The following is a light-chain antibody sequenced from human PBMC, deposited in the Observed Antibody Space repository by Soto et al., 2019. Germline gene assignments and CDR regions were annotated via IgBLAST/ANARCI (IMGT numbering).Light chain of an antibody. Sequence: QSVLTQPPSASGSPGQSVTISCTGTKNDIGVYDFVSWYQHHPGKAPRLIIYEVVQRPSGVPDRFSGSKSGNTASLTVSGLQAADEADYFCKSYAGSNTYVFGSGTKATVL. V-gene: IGLV2-8*01. J-gene: IGLJ1*01. CDR1: KNDIGVYDF. CDR3: KSYAGSNTYV. CDR2: EVV.